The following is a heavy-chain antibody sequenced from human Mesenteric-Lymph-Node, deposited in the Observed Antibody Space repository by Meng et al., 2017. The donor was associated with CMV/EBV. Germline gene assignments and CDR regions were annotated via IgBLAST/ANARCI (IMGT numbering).Heavy chain of an antibody. CDR2: INPNSGGT. CDR3: ATYDSWSGYYDFQH. D-gene: IGHD3-3*01. Sequence: ASVKVSCKASGGTFTRQYLHWVRQAPGQGLEWMGWINPNSGGTNYAQKFQGRVTMTRDTSISTAHMDLRSLRSDDTAVYYCATYDSWSGYYDFQHWGQGTLVTVSS. CDR1: GGTFTRQY. V-gene: IGHV1-2*02. J-gene: IGHJ1*01.